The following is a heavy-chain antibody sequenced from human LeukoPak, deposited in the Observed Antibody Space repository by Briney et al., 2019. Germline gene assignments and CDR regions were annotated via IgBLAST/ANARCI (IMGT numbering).Heavy chain of an antibody. D-gene: IGHD6-13*01. CDR1: GDSISGGGYA. CDR3: ARAWSGWSALGY. V-gene: IGHV4-30-2*01. CDR2: VSHSGIS. J-gene: IGHJ4*02. Sequence: SETLSLTCVVSGDSISGGGYAWSWLRQPPGTGLEWIGFVSHSGISDYNPSLESRVTISMDRSQNQFSLILKSVTAADTAVYYCARAWSGWSALGYWGQGSLVTVSS.